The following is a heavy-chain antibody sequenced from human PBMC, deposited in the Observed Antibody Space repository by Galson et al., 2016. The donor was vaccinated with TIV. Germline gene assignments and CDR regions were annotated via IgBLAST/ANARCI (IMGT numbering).Heavy chain of an antibody. CDR3: VTQRSPTN. Sequence: SLRLSCAASGFTLSRYGMNWVRQAPGKGLVWVANIREDGSQKYYVDSVKGRFTISRDNAQNSLYLQMNTLRVEDTAVYYCVTQRSPTNWGQGTLVTVSS. V-gene: IGHV3-7*01. CDR2: IREDGSQK. J-gene: IGHJ4*02. D-gene: IGHD3-10*01. CDR1: GFTLSRYG.